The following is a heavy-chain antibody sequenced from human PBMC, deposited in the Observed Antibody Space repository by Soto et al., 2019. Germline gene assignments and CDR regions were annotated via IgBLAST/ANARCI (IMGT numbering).Heavy chain of an antibody. CDR3: ATIDPYSYGYYYYYYGMDV. D-gene: IGHD5-18*01. CDR1: GYTFTSYD. Sequence: GASVKVSCKASGYTFTSYDINWVRQATGQGLEWMGWMNPNSGNTGYAQKFQCRVTMTRNTSIGTAYMELSSLRSEDTAVYYCATIDPYSYGYYYYYYGMDVWGQGTTVTVSS. CDR2: MNPNSGNT. J-gene: IGHJ6*02. V-gene: IGHV1-8*01.